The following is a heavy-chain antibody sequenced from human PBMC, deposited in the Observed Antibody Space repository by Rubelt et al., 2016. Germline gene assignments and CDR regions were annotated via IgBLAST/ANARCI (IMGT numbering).Heavy chain of an antibody. J-gene: IGHJ2*01. CDR2: IYYSGST. CDR1: GGSFSGYY. D-gene: IGHD4-17*01. CDR3: ARDVTTVTTTEDYWYFDL. V-gene: IGHV4-34*11. Sequence: QVQLQQWGAGLLKPSETLSLTCAVYGGSFSGYYWSWIRQPPGKGLEWIGYIYYSGSTNYNPSLKSRVTISVDTSKNQFSLKLSSVTAADTAVYYCARDVTTVTTTEDYWYFDLWGRGTLVTVSS.